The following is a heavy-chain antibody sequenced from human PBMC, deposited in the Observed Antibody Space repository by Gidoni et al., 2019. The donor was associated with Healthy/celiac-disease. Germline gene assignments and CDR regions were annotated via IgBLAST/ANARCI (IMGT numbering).Heavy chain of an antibody. CDR2: ISSSSSYI. Sequence: QAPGKGLEWVSSISSSSSYIYYADSVKGRFTISRDNAKNSLYLQMNSLRAEDTAVYYCARYYDFWSGSIEYYFDYWGQGTLVTVSS. J-gene: IGHJ4*02. V-gene: IGHV3-21*01. D-gene: IGHD3-3*01. CDR3: ARYYDFWSGSIEYYFDY.